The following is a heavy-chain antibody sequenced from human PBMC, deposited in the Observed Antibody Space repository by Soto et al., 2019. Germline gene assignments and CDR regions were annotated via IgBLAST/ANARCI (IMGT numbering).Heavy chain of an antibody. J-gene: IGHJ3*02. D-gene: IGHD1-7*01. CDR2: FDPEDGET. CDR1: GYTLTELS. CDR3: TTGGLELRGAFDI. Sequence: ASVKVSCKVSGYTLTELSMHWVRQAPGKGLEWMGGFDPEDGETIYAQKFQGRVTMTEDTSTDTAYMELSSLRSEDTAVYYCTTGGLELRGAFDIWGQGTMVTVSS. V-gene: IGHV1-24*01.